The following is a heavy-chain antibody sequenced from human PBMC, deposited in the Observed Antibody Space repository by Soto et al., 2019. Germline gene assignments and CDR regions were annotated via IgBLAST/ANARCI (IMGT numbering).Heavy chain of an antibody. Sequence: ASVKVSCKASGYTFTNYGISWVRQAPGQGLEWMGWISAYNGNTKYAQKLQGRVTMTTDTSTSTAYMELRSLRSEDTAVYYWLRDIEPPGLFFDYWGQGTLVTVSS. V-gene: IGHV1-18*01. CDR2: ISAYNGNT. CDR3: LRDIEPPGLFFDY. D-gene: IGHD3-9*01. J-gene: IGHJ4*02. CDR1: GYTFTNYG.